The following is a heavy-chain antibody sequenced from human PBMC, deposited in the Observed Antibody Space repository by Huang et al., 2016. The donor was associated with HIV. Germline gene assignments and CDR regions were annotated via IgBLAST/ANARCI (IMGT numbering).Heavy chain of an antibody. CDR2: INASNGNT. CDR3: ARGIAAGDY. V-gene: IGHV1-3*01. D-gene: IGHD6-25*01. Sequence: QVQLVQSGAEVKKPGASVKVSCKASGYSFSTYDTHWVRQAPGQRLEWMGRINASNGNTKYSQRFQGRVTITRDTAANTAYVELSSLRSEDTGVYYCARGIAAGDYWGQGTLVTVSS. J-gene: IGHJ4*02. CDR1: GYSFSTYD.